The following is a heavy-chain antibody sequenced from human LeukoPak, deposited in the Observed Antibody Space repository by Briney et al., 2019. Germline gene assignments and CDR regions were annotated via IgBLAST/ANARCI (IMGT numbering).Heavy chain of an antibody. V-gene: IGHV4-59*08. D-gene: IGHD6-19*01. CDR2: IYYSGST. Sequence: SETLSLTCTVSGGSISGYYWSWIRQPPGKGPEWIGYIYYSGSTNYNPSLKSRVTISVDTSKNQFSLKMNSVTAADTAVYYCARLASSGWSHCDYWGRGTLVTVSS. CDR3: ARLASSGWSHCDY. CDR1: GGSISGYY. J-gene: IGHJ4*02.